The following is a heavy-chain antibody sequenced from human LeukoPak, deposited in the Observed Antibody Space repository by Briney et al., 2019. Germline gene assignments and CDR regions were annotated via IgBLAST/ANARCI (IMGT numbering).Heavy chain of an antibody. CDR2: IYYSGTT. CDR1: GGSISGYY. V-gene: IGHV4-59*01. Sequence: PSETLSLSCTVSGGSISGYYGSWIRQPPGKGLEWIGFIYYSGTTHYSPALKSRVTMSVDTSNNQFSLKLTSVTAADTAVYYCARHLLSAPHYFDYWGQGTLVTVTS. J-gene: IGHJ4*02. CDR3: ARHLLSAPHYFDY. D-gene: IGHD2-15*01.